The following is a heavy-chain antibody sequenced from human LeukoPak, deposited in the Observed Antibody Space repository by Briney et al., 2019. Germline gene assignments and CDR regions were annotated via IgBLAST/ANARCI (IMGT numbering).Heavy chain of an antibody. Sequence: AASVKVSCKASGYTLTSYDLNWVRQATGQGLEWIGWMNPNSGNTGYAQKFQGRVTLTRSTSISTAYMELRSLTSEDTAVYYCARDYGGNSGWFDPWGQGTLVTVSS. D-gene: IGHD4-23*01. CDR2: MNPNSGNT. J-gene: IGHJ5*02. V-gene: IGHV1-8*01. CDR3: ARDYGGNSGWFDP. CDR1: GYTLTSYD.